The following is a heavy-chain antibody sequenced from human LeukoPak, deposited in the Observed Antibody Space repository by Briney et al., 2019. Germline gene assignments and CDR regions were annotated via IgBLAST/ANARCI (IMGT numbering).Heavy chain of an antibody. D-gene: IGHD2-21*01. J-gene: IGHJ5*02. CDR3: ARYIVVGVASSWFDP. CDR1: GFTFSSYA. V-gene: IGHV4-4*08. CDR2: SSASGDT. Sequence: GSLRLSCAASGFTFSSYAMSWVRQAPGKGLEWIGRSSASGDTAYNPSLKSRVTISVHMSNNQFSLMLTSVTAADTAVYYCARYIVVGVASSWFDPWGQGTLVTVSS.